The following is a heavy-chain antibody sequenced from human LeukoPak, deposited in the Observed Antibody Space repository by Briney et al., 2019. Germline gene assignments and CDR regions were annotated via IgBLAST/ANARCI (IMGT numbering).Heavy chain of an antibody. CDR1: GGSFSGYY. CDR2: INHSGST. CDR3: ARVEGSGSFHYYYYYGMDV. D-gene: IGHD3-10*01. Sequence: SETVSLTCAVYGGSFSGYYWSWIRQPPGKGLEWIGDINHSGSTNYNPSLKSRVTISVDTSKNQFSLKLSSVTAADTAVYYCARVEGSGSFHYYYYYGMDVWGKGTTVTVSS. J-gene: IGHJ6*04. V-gene: IGHV4-34*01.